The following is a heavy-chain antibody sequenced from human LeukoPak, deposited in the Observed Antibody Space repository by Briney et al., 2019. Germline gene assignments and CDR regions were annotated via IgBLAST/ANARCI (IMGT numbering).Heavy chain of an antibody. CDR3: ARGAYSSSGLNFDF. CDR1: GFTFSAYW. Sequence: GGSLRLSCAASGFTFSAYWMSWVRQGPGKGLEWVANIKQDGSVKTYVGSVKGRFTISRDNTKNSLHLQMSSLRAEDTAVYYCARGAYSSSGLNFDFWGQGTLVTVSS. D-gene: IGHD6-6*01. CDR2: IKQDGSVK. V-gene: IGHV3-7*03. J-gene: IGHJ4*02.